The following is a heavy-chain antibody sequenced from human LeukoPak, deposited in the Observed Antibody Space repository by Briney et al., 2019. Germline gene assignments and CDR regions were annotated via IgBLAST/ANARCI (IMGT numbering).Heavy chain of an antibody. D-gene: IGHD5-18*01. CDR1: GFTFSSYS. CDR3: ARDSEDGYSYGLSDY. CDR2: ISSSSSYI. J-gene: IGHJ4*02. Sequence: GSLRLSCAAYGFTFSSYSMNWVRQAPGKGLEWVSSISSSSSYIYYADSEKGRFTISTDNAKNSLYLQMNSLRAEDTAVYYCARDSEDGYSYGLSDYWGQGTLVTVSS. V-gene: IGHV3-21*01.